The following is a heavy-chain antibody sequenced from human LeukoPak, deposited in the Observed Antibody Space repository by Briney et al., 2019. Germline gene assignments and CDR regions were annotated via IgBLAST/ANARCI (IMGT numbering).Heavy chain of an antibody. Sequence: PGGSLRLSCAASGFTVSSNYMNWVRQAPGKGLEWVSVIYSGGNTYYADSVKGRFTVSRDNSKNTLYLQMNSLRAEDTAVYYCARQLDYGDYGNFDYWGQGTLVTVSS. V-gene: IGHV3-66*04. D-gene: IGHD4-17*01. CDR1: GFTVSSNY. CDR2: IYSGGNT. J-gene: IGHJ4*02. CDR3: ARQLDYGDYGNFDY.